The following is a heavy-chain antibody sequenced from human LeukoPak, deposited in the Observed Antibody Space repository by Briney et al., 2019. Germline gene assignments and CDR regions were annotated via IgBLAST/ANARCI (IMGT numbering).Heavy chain of an antibody. CDR1: GYSFTSYW. CDR2: IFPGDSDT. J-gene: IGHJ6*02. D-gene: IGHD2-2*01. CDR3: ARHHCTSTSCYPYYYYAMEV. Sequence: GESLKISCKGSGYSFTSYWIGWVRQMPGKGLEWMGIIFPGDSDTRYSPSFQGQVTISVDKSISTAYLQWSSLKASDTAIYYCARHHCTSTSCYPYYYYAMEVWGPGTKVTVSS. V-gene: IGHV5-51*01.